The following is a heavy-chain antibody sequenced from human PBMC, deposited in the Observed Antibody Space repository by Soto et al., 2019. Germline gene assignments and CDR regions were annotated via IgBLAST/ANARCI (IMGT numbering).Heavy chain of an antibody. Sequence: PSETLSLTCTVSGGSISSYYWSWIRQPPGKGLEWIGYIYYSGSTNYNPSLKSRVTISVDTSKNQFSLKLSSVTAADTAVYYCARAGGYSYGYYYYGMDVWGQGTTVTVS. CDR2: IYYSGST. CDR1: GGSISSYY. D-gene: IGHD5-18*01. CDR3: ARAGGYSYGYYYYGMDV. J-gene: IGHJ6*02. V-gene: IGHV4-59*01.